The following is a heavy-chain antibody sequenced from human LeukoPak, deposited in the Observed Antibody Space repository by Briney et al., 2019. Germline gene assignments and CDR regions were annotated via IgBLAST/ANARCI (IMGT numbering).Heavy chain of an antibody. Sequence: GASVKVSCKSSGYTFSGYCMHWLRQAPGQGLEWMGWINPKNGGTIYAQTFQGRVTMTGDTSISTAYMDLSRLTSDDTAVYYCAKGGMGVAAPLLDHWGQGTLVTVSS. J-gene: IGHJ4*02. D-gene: IGHD2-15*01. CDR1: GYTFSGYC. CDR2: INPKNGGT. V-gene: IGHV1-2*02. CDR3: AKGGMGVAAPLLDH.